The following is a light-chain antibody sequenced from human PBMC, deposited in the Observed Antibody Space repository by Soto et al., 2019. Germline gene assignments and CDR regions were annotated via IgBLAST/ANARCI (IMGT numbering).Light chain of an antibody. Sequence: QSVLTQPPSASGSHGQSVTISCTGTSSDVGGYNYVSWYQQHPGKAPKLMIYEVSKRPSGVPDRFSGSKSGNTASLTVSGLQAEDEADYYCSSYAGSNNYVFGTGTNVTVL. V-gene: IGLV2-8*01. CDR1: SSDVGGYNY. J-gene: IGLJ1*01. CDR2: EVS. CDR3: SSYAGSNNYV.